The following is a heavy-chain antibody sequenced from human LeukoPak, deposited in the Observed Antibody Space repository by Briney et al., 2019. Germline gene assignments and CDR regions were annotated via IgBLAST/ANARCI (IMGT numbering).Heavy chain of an antibody. D-gene: IGHD2-21*02. CDR3: AKDGTGCGGDCYSDY. V-gene: IGHV3-23*01. Sequence: GGSLTLFCAASGFTLNAYGMRWFRQAPGKGLEWVSAITYSSGNTYYADSVKGRFTISRDNSKNTLYLQMNSLRAEDTALYYCAKDGTGCGGDCYSDYWGQGTLVTVSS. CDR1: GFTLNAYG. CDR2: ITYSSGNT. J-gene: IGHJ4*02.